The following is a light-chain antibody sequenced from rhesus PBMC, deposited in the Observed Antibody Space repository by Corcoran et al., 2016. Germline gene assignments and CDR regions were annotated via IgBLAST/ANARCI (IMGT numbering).Light chain of an antibody. J-gene: IGKJ3*01. Sequence: DIQMTQSPSSLSASVGDTVTITCRASQSISSWLDWYQQKPGKAPKLLIYTASSLQSGVHSRFRESGSGTDFTLTISSLQPEDFATYYCLQYTSSPFTFGPGTKLDIK. CDR2: TAS. CDR3: LQYTSSPFT. CDR1: QSISSW. V-gene: IGKV1-22*01.